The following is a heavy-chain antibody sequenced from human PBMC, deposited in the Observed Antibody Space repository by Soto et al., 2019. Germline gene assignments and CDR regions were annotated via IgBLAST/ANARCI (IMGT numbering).Heavy chain of an antibody. D-gene: IGHD6-13*01. Sequence: GGSLRLSCAASGFTFSSYGMHWVRQAPGKGLEWVAVISYDGSNKYYADSVKGRFTISRDNSKNTLYLQMNSLRAEDTAVYYCAKDTAILQQLVYYGMDVWGQGTTVTVSS. J-gene: IGHJ6*02. CDR2: ISYDGSNK. CDR3: AKDTAILQQLVYYGMDV. V-gene: IGHV3-30*18. CDR1: GFTFSSYG.